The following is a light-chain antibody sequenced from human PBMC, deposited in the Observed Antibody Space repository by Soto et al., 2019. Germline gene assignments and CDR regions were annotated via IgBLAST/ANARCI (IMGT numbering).Light chain of an antibody. CDR1: QSVSAN. J-gene: IGKJ4*01. V-gene: IGKV3-15*01. CDR3: QQYNKWPPLT. CDR2: AAS. Sequence: EVVMTQSPATLSVSPGERATLSCRASQSVSANLAWYQQKGGQAPRLLIYAASLRATGIPARFSGRGSGTEFTLTISSLQSEDFAGYYCQQYNKWPPLTFGGGTKVEI.